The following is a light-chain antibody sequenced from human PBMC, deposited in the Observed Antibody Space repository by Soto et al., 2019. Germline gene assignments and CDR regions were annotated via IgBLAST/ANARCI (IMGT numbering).Light chain of an antibody. CDR3: SSYTSISTYV. V-gene: IGLV2-18*02. J-gene: IGLJ1*01. Sequence: QSALTQPPSVSGSPGQSVAISCTGTGSDIGTFNRVSWYQQSPGTAPKLIFYDVSDRPSGVPDRFSGSKSGNTASLTISGLQAEDEADYYCSSYTSISTYVFGTGTKLTVL. CDR1: GSDIGTFNR. CDR2: DVS.